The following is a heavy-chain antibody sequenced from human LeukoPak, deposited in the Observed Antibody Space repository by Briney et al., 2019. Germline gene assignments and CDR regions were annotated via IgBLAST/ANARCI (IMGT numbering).Heavy chain of an antibody. CDR3: AKGRVRGSGWYYLDY. J-gene: IGHJ4*02. CDR2: FSGSGGST. D-gene: IGHD6-19*01. Sequence: GGSLRLSCTASGFTFGDYAMSWVRQAPGKGLEWVSAFSGSGGSTYYADSVKGRFTISRDNSKNTLYLQMNSLRAEDTAVYYCAKGRVRGSGWYYLDYWGQGTLVTVSS. V-gene: IGHV3-23*01. CDR1: GFTFGDYA.